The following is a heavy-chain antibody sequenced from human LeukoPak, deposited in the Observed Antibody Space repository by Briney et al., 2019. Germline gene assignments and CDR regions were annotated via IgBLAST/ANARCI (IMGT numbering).Heavy chain of an antibody. V-gene: IGHV4-4*07. D-gene: IGHD3-22*01. CDR3: ARDDDSSGYDY. J-gene: IGHJ4*02. Sequence: SETLSLTCTVSGGSISSYDWSWLRQPAGKGLEWIGRIYTSGSTNYNPSLKSRVTISVDKSKNQFSLKLSSVTAADTAVYYCARDDDSSGYDYWGQGTLVTVSS. CDR1: GGSISSYD. CDR2: IYTSGST.